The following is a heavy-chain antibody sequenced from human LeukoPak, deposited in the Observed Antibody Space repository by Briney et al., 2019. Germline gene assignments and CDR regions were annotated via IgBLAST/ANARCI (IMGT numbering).Heavy chain of an antibody. CDR2: IIPIFGTA. CDR1: GGTFSSYA. D-gene: IGHD3-3*01. J-gene: IGHJ6*03. Sequence: ASVKVSCKASGGTFSSYAISWVRQAPGQGLECMGGIIPIFGTANYAQKFQGRVTITTDESTSTAYMELSSLRSEDTAVYYCARVSYDFWSGHGGDYYYYMDVWGKGTTVTVSS. CDR3: ARVSYDFWSGHGGDYYYYMDV. V-gene: IGHV1-69*05.